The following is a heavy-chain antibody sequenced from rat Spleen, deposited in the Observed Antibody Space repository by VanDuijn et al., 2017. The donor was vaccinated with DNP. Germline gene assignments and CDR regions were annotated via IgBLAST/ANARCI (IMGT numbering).Heavy chain of an antibody. D-gene: IGHD1-1*01. V-gene: IGHV5-25*01. Sequence: EVKLVESGGGLVQPGRSLKLSCAASGFSFSYYYMAWVRQAPTKGLEWVASITTSGGSTYHRDSVKGRFTVSRDDAKRTLYLQMDSLRSEDTATYYCAKDSYSAPFDYWGQGVMVSVSS. J-gene: IGHJ2*01. CDR2: ITTSGGST. CDR1: GFSFSYYY. CDR3: AKDSYSAPFDY.